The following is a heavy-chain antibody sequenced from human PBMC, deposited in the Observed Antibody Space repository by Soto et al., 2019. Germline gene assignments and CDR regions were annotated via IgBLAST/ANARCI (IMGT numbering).Heavy chain of an antibody. CDR1: GGSISSVNYY. J-gene: IGHJ3*02. Sequence: PSETLSLTCTVSGGSISSVNYYWSWIRQHPAKGLEWIGYIYYSGSTHYNPSLKSRVTISLDTSKNQFSLSLTSVTAADTALYYCARDVYSSRLIVNAFDMWGQGTMVTVSS. D-gene: IGHD6-13*01. CDR3: ARDVYSSRLIVNAFDM. V-gene: IGHV4-31*03. CDR2: IYYSGST.